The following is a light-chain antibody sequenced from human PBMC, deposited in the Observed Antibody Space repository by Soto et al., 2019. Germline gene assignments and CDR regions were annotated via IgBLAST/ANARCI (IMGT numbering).Light chain of an antibody. CDR1: QSVSTS. CDR3: QQRDNWPPIT. J-gene: IGKJ5*01. Sequence: EIVLTQSPPTLSLSPGERATLSCRASQSVSTSLNWYQQRPGQAPRLLIYDASKRAPGIPARFSGSGSGTDFTLTISSLEPEYFAVYYCQQRDNWPPITFGQGTRLEI. CDR2: DAS. V-gene: IGKV3-11*01.